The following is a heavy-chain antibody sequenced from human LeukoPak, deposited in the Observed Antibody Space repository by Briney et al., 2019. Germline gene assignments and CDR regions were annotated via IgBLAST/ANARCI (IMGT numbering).Heavy chain of an antibody. CDR3: ARVVYGYDILTGWVYYYYYMDV. CDR2: IYHSGRT. CDR1: GYSISSGYY. J-gene: IGHJ6*03. V-gene: IGHV4-38-2*02. Sequence: PSETLSLTCTVSGYSISSGYYWGWIRQPPGKGLEWIGSIYHSGRTYYNPSLKSRVTISVDTSKNQFSLKLSSVTAADTAVYYCARVVYGYDILTGWVYYYYYMDVWGKGTTVTVSS. D-gene: IGHD3-9*01.